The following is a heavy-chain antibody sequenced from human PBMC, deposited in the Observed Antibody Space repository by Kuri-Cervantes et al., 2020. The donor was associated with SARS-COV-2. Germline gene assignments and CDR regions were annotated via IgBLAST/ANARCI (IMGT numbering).Heavy chain of an antibody. CDR2: INPNSGGT. CDR3: ARSTPFWRLVVISQGGAFDI. D-gene: IGHD3-22*01. CDR1: GYTFTGYY. J-gene: IGHJ3*02. V-gene: IGHV1-2*04. Sequence: ASVKVSCKASGYTFTGYYTHWVRQAPGQGLEWMGWINPNSGGTNYAQKFQGWVTMTRDTSISTVYMELSRLRSDDTAVYYCARSTPFWRLVVISQGGAFDIWGQGTMVTVSS.